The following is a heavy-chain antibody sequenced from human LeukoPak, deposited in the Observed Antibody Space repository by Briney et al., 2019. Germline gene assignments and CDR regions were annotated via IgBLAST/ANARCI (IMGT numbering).Heavy chain of an antibody. V-gene: IGHV3-23*01. Sequence: GRTLRLTCSAPRSTLRHYGMMWSRQGPGKGQERVSGITGTSTYYADSVKGRFTISRDNSKNTLYLQMNTLSAEDTAVYYCAKGQTLAAVYYSEYWGQGTVVTVSS. D-gene: IGHD6-13*01. CDR2: ITGTST. J-gene: IGHJ4*02. CDR3: AKGQTLAAVYYSEY. CDR1: RSTLRHYG.